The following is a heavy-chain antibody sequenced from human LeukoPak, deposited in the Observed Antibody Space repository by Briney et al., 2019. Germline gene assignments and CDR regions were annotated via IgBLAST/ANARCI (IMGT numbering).Heavy chain of an antibody. Sequence: SETLSLTCAVSGGSLNSTNWWSWVRQAPGKGLEWIGEINHSGSTNYNPSLKSRVTISVDTSKNQFSLKLSSVTAADTAVYYCASFVVRPSSWFDPWGQGTLVTVSS. V-gene: IGHV4-4*02. CDR1: GGSLNSTNW. CDR2: INHSGST. CDR3: ASFVVRPSSWFDP. D-gene: IGHD3-3*01. J-gene: IGHJ5*02.